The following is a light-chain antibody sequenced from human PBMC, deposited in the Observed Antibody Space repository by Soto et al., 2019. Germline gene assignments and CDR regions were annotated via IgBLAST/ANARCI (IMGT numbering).Light chain of an antibody. CDR3: QQYGSSIKT. J-gene: IGKJ1*01. CDR2: GAS. CDR1: RTVSNR. Sequence: EILMTQSPDTLSVSPGERFTLSCRASRTVSNRLAWYQHKPGQAPRLLISGASNRATGIPARFSGSGSGTDFTLTISRLEPEDFAVYYCQQYGSSIKTFGQGTKVDIK. V-gene: IGKV3-20*01.